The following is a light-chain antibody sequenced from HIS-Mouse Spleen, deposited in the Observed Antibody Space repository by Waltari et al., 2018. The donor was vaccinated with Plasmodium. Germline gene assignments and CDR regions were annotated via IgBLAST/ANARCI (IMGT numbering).Light chain of an antibody. CDR2: DAS. CDR3: QQRSNWPRVLT. J-gene: IGKJ4*01. CDR1: QSVSSY. Sequence: EIVLTQSPATLSLSPGYSAPLSCRASQSVSSYLAWYQQKPGQAPRLLIYDASNRATGIPARFSGSGSGTDFTLTISSLEPEDFAVYYCQQRSNWPRVLTFGGGTKVEIK. V-gene: IGKV3-11*01.